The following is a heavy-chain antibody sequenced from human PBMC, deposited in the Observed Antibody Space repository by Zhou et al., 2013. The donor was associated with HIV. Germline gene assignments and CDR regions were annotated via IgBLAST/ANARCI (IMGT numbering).Heavy chain of an antibody. D-gene: IGHD6-6*01. V-gene: IGHV1-46*01. CDR1: GYDFTRYY. CDR2: VDPATGSS. J-gene: IGHJ6*03. Sequence: QVLLVQSGAEVKKPGASAKVSCQASGYDFTRYYLHWVRRAPGQGLEWMGIVDPATGSSNYAQKFHNRVTMTRDTSTNTVYMELASLTSEDTAVYYCAKDAGLIAAATYDYFYYYYIDVWGTGTTVTVSS. CDR3: AKDAGLIAAATYDYFYYYYIDV.